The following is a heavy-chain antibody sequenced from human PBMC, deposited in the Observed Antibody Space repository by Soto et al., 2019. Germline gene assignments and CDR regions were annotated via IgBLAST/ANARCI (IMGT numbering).Heavy chain of an antibody. CDR1: GFTFNTSG. CDR2: ISYDGSNK. D-gene: IGHD5-18*01. J-gene: IGHJ4*02. V-gene: IGHV3-30*18. Sequence: GGSLRLSCAASGFTFNTSGMYWVRQAPGKGLEWVAAISYDGSNKYHADSVKGRFTNSRDNSKNTLYLQMNSLRVEDTAVYYCAKDIVRYTYGACDYWGQGALVTVSS. CDR3: AKDIVRYTYGACDY.